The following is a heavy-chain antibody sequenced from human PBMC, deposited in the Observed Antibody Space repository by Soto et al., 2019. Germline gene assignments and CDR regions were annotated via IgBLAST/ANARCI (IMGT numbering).Heavy chain of an antibody. Sequence: GESLKISCKGSGHIFSNYWIGWVRQMPGKGLEWMGIIYPGDSDTRYSPSFQGQVTITVDKSINTAYLQWSRLKASDTAIYYCARQRLWGTSGYYYFENWGQGTLVAVSS. CDR1: GHIFSNYW. D-gene: IGHD3-22*01. CDR3: ARQRLWGTSGYYYFEN. V-gene: IGHV5-51*01. CDR2: IYPGDSDT. J-gene: IGHJ4*02.